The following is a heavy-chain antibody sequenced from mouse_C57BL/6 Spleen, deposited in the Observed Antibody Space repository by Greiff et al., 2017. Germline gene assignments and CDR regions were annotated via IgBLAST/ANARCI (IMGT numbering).Heavy chain of an antibody. CDR3: ARSDGNYPLFDY. CDR1: GFTFSSYT. Sequence: EVNLVESGGGLVKPGGSLKLSCAASGFTFSSYTMSWVRQTPEKRLEWVATISGGGGNTYYPDSVKGRFTISRDNAKNTLYLQMSSLRSEDTALYYCARSDGNYPLFDYWGQGTTLTVSS. D-gene: IGHD2-1*01. V-gene: IGHV5-9*01. J-gene: IGHJ2*01. CDR2: ISGGGGNT.